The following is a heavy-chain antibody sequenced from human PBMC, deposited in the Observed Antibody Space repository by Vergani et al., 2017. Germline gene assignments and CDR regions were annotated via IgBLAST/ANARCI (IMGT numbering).Heavy chain of an antibody. CDR3: AKQYFVSGNYLFDY. Sequence: EVQLLESGGGLVQPGGSLRLTCAASEFTFSNYAMNWVRQAPGKGREWVSGISGSGVSAYYPDSVKGRFTISRDNSKNMLFLQMNNLRTDDTAIYYCAKQYFVSGNYLFDYWGQGTLVTVSS. CDR1: EFTFSNYA. D-gene: IGHD3-10*01. CDR2: ISGSGVSA. J-gene: IGHJ4*02. V-gene: IGHV3-23*01.